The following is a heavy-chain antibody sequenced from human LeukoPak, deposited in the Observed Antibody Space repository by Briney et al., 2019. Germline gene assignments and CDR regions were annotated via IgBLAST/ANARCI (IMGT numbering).Heavy chain of an antibody. CDR3: ARRYCTNGVCYHGIDY. V-gene: IGHV1-8*01. CDR1: GYSFSSYN. D-gene: IGHD2-8*01. J-gene: IGHJ4*02. CDR2: TSPNSGQT. Sequence: GASVKVSCQASGYSFSSYNIHWVRQATGLGLEWMGWTSPNSGQTGYAQRFQGSVTMTRDTSISTAYMELSSLRSEDTAVYYCARRYCTNGVCYHGIDYWGQGTLVTVSS.